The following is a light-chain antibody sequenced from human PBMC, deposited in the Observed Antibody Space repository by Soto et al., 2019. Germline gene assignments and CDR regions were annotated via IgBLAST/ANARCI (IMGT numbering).Light chain of an antibody. J-gene: IGKJ4*01. V-gene: IGKV3-11*01. CDR3: QQRSNRPPL. CDR1: QSVSSY. Sequence: EIVLTQSPATLSLSPGERATLSCRASQSVSSYLAWYQYKPGQAPRLLIYDVSNRATGIPARFSGSGSGTDFTLTISSLEPEDFAVYYCQQRSNRPPLFGGGTKVEIK. CDR2: DVS.